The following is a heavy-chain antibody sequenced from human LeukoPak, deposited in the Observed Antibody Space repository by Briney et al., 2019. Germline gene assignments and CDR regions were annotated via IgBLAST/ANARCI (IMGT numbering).Heavy chain of an antibody. J-gene: IGHJ5*02. V-gene: IGHV3-21*01. CDR1: GFTFSSYS. CDR3: ARVGSWSQNWFDP. D-gene: IGHD6-13*01. CDR2: ISSSSSYI. Sequence: SGGSLRLSCAASGFTFSSYSMNWVRQAPGKGLEWVSSISSSSSYIYYADSVKGRFTISRDNAKNSLYLQMNSLRAEDTAVYYCARVGSWSQNWFDPWGQGTLVTVSS.